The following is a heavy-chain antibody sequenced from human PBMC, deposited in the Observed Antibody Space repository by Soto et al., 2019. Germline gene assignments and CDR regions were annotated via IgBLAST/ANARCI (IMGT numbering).Heavy chain of an antibody. V-gene: IGHV3-23*01. Sequence: PGGSLRLSCAASGFSFSNYVLIWVRQAPGKGLEWVSAISGSGGKTYYADSVKGRFTVSRDNSGSTLYLQLNSLSAEDTAVYYCARPSISAPGTYWGQGTLVTVSS. D-gene: IGHD1-1*01. CDR2: ISGSGGKT. CDR3: ARPSISAPGTY. J-gene: IGHJ4*02. CDR1: GFSFSNYV.